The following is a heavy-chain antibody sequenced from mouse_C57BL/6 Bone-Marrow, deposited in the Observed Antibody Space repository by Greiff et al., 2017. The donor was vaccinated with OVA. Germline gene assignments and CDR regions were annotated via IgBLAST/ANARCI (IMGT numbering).Heavy chain of an antibody. CDR1: GFTFSSYA. J-gene: IGHJ4*01. V-gene: IGHV5-4*01. Sequence: VESGGGLVKPGGSLKLSCAASGFTFSSYAMSWVRQTPEKRLEWVATISDGGSYTYYPDNVKGRFTISRDNAKNNLYLQMSHLKSEDTAMYYCAREGDDYDGNAMDYWGQGTSVTVSS. CDR3: AREGDDYDGNAMDY. CDR2: ISDGGSYT. D-gene: IGHD2-4*01.